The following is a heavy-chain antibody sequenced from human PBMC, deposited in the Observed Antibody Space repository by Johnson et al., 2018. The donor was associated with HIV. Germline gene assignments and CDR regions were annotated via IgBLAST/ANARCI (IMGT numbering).Heavy chain of an antibody. CDR3: ARDFGLFLGKDDAFDI. J-gene: IGHJ3*02. CDR1: GVTLTNTW. V-gene: IGHV3-30*03. Sequence: VRLVESGGGLVNPGGSLKLSCAASGVTLTNTWMNWVRQAPGKWLEWVAVISYDGNNKYYADSLKGRFTISRDNSKNTLYLQMNSLRAEDTAVYYCARDFGLFLGKDDAFDIWGQGTMVTVSS. D-gene: IGHD7-27*01. CDR2: ISYDGNNK.